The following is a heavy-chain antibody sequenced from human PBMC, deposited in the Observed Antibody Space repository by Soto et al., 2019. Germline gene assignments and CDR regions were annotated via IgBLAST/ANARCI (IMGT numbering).Heavy chain of an antibody. D-gene: IGHD2-2*01. CDR2: ISGSGGST. V-gene: IGHV3-23*01. CDR1: GFTFSSYA. Sequence: GESLKISCAASGFTFSSYAMSWVRQAPGKGLEWVSAISGSGGSTYYADSVKGRFTISRDNSKNTLYLQMNSLRAEDTAVYYCAKDQDVVPAAQRSSHYGMDVWGQGTTVTVSS. J-gene: IGHJ6*02. CDR3: AKDQDVVPAAQRSSHYGMDV.